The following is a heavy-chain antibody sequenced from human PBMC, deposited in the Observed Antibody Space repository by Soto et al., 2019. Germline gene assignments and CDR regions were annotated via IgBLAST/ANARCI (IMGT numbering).Heavy chain of an antibody. CDR2: ISSSSSYI. D-gene: IGHD3-3*01. CDR3: ARDSAYDFWSGYLHPDY. Sequence: GGSLRLSCAASGFTFSSYSMNWVRQAPGKGLEWVSSISSSSSYIYYADSVKGRFTISRENAKNSLYLQMNSLRAEDTAVYYCARDSAYDFWSGYLHPDYWGQGTLVTVSS. CDR1: GFTFSSYS. J-gene: IGHJ4*02. V-gene: IGHV3-21*01.